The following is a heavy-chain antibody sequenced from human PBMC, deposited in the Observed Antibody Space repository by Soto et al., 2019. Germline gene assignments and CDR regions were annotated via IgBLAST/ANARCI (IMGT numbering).Heavy chain of an antibody. CDR2: ISYDGSNK. J-gene: IGHJ6*02. V-gene: IGHV3-30*18. CDR1: GFTFSSYG. D-gene: IGHD5-12*01. CDR3: AKVLRLTHYYYGMDV. Sequence: QVQLVESGGGVVQPGRSLRLSCAASGFTFSSYGMHWVRQAPGKGLEWVAVISYDGSNKYYADSVKGRFTISRDNSKNTLYLQMNSLRAEDTAVYYCAKVLRLTHYYYGMDVWGQGTTVTVSS.